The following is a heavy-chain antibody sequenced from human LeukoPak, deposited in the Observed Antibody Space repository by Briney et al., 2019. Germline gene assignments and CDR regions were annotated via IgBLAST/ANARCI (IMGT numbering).Heavy chain of an antibody. D-gene: IGHD5-18*01. V-gene: IGHV3-7*03. CDR1: GFTFSNHW. J-gene: IGHJ5*02. CDR3: ASLDTAKQPLANH. CDR2: IREERGQE. Sequence: GGSLRLSCVASGFTFSNHWMSWVRQAPGKGLEWVANIREERGQEYYVDSVKGRFTISKNNAKNSLYLQMNTLRVEDTAMYYCASLDTAKQPLANHWGQGTLVTVSS.